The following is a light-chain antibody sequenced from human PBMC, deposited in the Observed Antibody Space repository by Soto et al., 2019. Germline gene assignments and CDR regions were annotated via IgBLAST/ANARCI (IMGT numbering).Light chain of an antibody. J-gene: IGLJ1*01. V-gene: IGLV2-14*03. CDR1: SSDVGGYNY. Sequence: LTQPASVSGSPGQAITISCTGTSSDVGGYNYVSWYQHHPGKAPKLMIFDVSNRPSGVSNRFSGSKSGNTASLTISGLQPEDEADYYCSSYTTSNTRQIVFGTGTKVTVL. CDR2: DVS. CDR3: SSYTTSNTRQIV.